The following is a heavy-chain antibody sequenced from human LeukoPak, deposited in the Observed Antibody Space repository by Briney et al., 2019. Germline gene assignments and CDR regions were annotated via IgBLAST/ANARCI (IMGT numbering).Heavy chain of an antibody. CDR2: IIPMFRTA. J-gene: IGHJ5*02. CDR1: GGTFSNYA. V-gene: IGHV1-69*13. D-gene: IGHD3-22*01. CDR3: ARDRFHYDTSAYEKWFDP. Sequence: ASVKVSCKASGGTFSNYAITWVRQAPGQGLEWMGGIIPMFRTANYAQKFQGRVTITADESTSTAYMELSSLRSDDTAVYFCARDRFHYDTSAYEKWFDPWGQGTLVTVSS.